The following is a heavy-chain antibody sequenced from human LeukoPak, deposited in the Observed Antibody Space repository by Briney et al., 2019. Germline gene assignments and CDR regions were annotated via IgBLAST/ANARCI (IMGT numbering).Heavy chain of an antibody. CDR2: ISYDGSNK. CDR3: AKAPWAVAGRGKPYYYYYMDG. Sequence: PGRSLRLSCAASGFTFSSYGMHWVRQAPRQGLEWVAGISYDGSNKYYEDSVKGRFTISRDNSKNTLYLQMNSLKPEDTAVYYCAKAPWAVAGRGKPYYYYYMDGWGKGSTGTVSS. D-gene: IGHD6-19*01. CDR1: GFTFSSYG. V-gene: IGHV3-30*18. J-gene: IGHJ6*03.